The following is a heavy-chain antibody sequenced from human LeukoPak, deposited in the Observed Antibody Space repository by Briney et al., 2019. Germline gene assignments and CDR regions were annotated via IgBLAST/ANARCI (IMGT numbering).Heavy chain of an antibody. Sequence: GRSLRLSCEASGFIFANHAMHWVRQAPGKGLEWLALIPYDEKNKFYAESVRGRFTISRDTSNNTLFLQMSSRSAEDTAVYFCARAYPRYCSSTSCYSRLDPWGQGTLVTVSS. J-gene: IGHJ5*02. D-gene: IGHD2-2*01. CDR1: GFIFANHA. CDR3: ARAYPRYCSSTSCYSRLDP. V-gene: IGHV3-30*04. CDR2: IPYDEKNK.